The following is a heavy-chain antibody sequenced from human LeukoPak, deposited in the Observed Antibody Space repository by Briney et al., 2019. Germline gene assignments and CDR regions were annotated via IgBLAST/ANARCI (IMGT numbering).Heavy chain of an antibody. CDR3: AKDSPNYYDSSGPDY. D-gene: IGHD3-22*01. CDR1: GFTFSSYG. Sequence: GGTLRLSCAASGFTFSSYGMSWVRQAPGKGLEWVSAISGSGGSTYYADSVKGRFTISRDNSKNTLYRQMNSLRAEDTAVYYCAKDSPNYYDSSGPDYWGQGTLVTVSS. V-gene: IGHV3-23*01. J-gene: IGHJ4*02. CDR2: ISGSGGST.